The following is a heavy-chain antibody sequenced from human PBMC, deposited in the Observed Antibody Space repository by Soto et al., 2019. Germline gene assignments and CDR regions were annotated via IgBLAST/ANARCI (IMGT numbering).Heavy chain of an antibody. D-gene: IGHD6-6*01. CDR3: ARWNSSSTDNWLDP. Sequence: PSETLSLTCAVYGGSFSGYYWSRIRQPPGKGLEWIGEINHSGSTNYNPSPKSRVTISVDTSKNQFSLKLSSVTAADTAVYYCARWNSSSTDNWLDPWGQGTLVTVSS. V-gene: IGHV4-34*01. CDR2: INHSGST. CDR1: GGSFSGYY. J-gene: IGHJ5*02.